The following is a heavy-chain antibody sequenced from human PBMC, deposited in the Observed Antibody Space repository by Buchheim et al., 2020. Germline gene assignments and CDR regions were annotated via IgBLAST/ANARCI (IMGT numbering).Heavy chain of an antibody. Sequence: QVQLVQSGAEVKKPGASVKVSCKASGYTFTTYYILWVRQAPGQGLEWMGFINPSGGSTSYAQMFQGRVTMTRDTSTSTGYMELISLRSEDTAVYYCARNCGSGFDYWGQGTL. J-gene: IGHJ4*02. CDR3: ARNCGSGFDY. CDR2: INPSGGST. CDR1: GYTFTTYY. V-gene: IGHV1-46*01. D-gene: IGHD1-26*01.